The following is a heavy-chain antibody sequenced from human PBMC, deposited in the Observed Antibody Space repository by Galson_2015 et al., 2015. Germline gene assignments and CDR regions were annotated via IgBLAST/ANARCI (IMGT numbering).Heavy chain of an antibody. CDR2: ISSSSSYI. J-gene: IGHJ6*02. Sequence: SLRLSCAASGFTFSSYSMNWVRQAPGKGLEWVSSISSSSSYIYYADSVKGRFTISRDNAKNSLYLQMNSLRAEDTAAYYCARERTYYYGSGITGVEYGMDVWGQGTTVTVSS. CDR3: ARERTYYYGSGITGVEYGMDV. V-gene: IGHV3-21*01. CDR1: GFTFSSYS. D-gene: IGHD3-10*01.